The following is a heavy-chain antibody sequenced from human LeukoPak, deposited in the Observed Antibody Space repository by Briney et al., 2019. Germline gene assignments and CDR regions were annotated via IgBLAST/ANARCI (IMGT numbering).Heavy chain of an antibody. V-gene: IGHV3-23*01. J-gene: IGHJ4*02. CDR1: GFTFSSYA. CDR3: AKDYRKRGGLGPYYFDY. D-gene: IGHD1-1*01. Sequence: PGGSLRLSCAASGFTFSSYAMSWVRQAPGKGLEWVSAISGSGGSTYYADSVKGRFTISRDNPKNTLYLQMNSLRAEDTAVYYSAKDYRKRGGLGPYYFDYWGQGTLVTVSS. CDR2: ISGSGGST.